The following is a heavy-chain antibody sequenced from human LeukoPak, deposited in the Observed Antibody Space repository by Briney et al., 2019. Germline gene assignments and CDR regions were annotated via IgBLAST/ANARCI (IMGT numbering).Heavy chain of an antibody. Sequence: GGSLRLSYAVSGFTFSSYSMNWVRQAPGKGLEWVSSISSSSSYIYYADSVKGRFTISRDNAKNSLYLQMNSLRAEDTAVYYCARDRCSGGSCYSPDHWGEGTLVTVSS. CDR2: ISSSSSYI. CDR3: ARDRCSGGSCYSPDH. D-gene: IGHD2-15*01. CDR1: GFTFSSYS. V-gene: IGHV3-21*01. J-gene: IGHJ5*02.